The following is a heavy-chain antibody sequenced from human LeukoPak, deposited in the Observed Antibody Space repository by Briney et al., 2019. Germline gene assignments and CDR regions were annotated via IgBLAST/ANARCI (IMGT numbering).Heavy chain of an antibody. CDR1: GGSISSYY. J-gene: IGHJ4*02. Sequence: SETLSLTCTVSGGSISSYYWSWIRQPPGKGLEWIGEINHVGITNYSPSLKSRVTISLDTSKNQFSLNLSSVTAADTAVYYCAGERIQLWFDFWGQGALVTVSS. CDR3: AGERIQLWFDF. D-gene: IGHD5-18*01. CDR2: INHVGIT. V-gene: IGHV4-34*01.